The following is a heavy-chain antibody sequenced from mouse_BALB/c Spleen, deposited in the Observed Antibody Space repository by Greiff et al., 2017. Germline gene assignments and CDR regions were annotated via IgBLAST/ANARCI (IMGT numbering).Heavy chain of an antibody. V-gene: IGHV3-6*02. Sequence: EVKLQESGPGLVKPSQSLSLTCSVTGYSITSGYYWNWIRQFPGNKLEWMGYISYDGSNNYNPSLKNRISITRDTSKNQFFLKLNSVTTEDTATYYCASYYGSSYSWYFDVWGAGTTVTVSS. J-gene: IGHJ1*01. D-gene: IGHD1-1*01. CDR3: ASYYGSSYSWYFDV. CDR1: GYSITSGYY. CDR2: ISYDGSN.